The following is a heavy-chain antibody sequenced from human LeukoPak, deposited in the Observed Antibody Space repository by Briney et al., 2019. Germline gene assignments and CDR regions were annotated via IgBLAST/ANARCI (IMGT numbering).Heavy chain of an antibody. CDR3: AKGADCSGGSCYSSAEYFQH. D-gene: IGHD2-15*01. V-gene: IGHV3-30*18. CDR2: ISYDGSNK. CDR1: GFTFSSYG. J-gene: IGHJ1*01. Sequence: PGGSLRLSCAASGFTFSSYGMHWVRQAPGKGLEWVAVISYDGSNKYYADSVKGRFTISRGNSKNTLYLQMNSLRAEDTAVYYCAKGADCSGGSCYSSAEYFQHWGQGTLVTVSS.